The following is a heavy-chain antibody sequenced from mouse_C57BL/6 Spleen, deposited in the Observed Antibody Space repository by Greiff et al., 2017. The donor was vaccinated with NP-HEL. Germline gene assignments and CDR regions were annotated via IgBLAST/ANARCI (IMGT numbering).Heavy chain of an antibody. D-gene: IGHD3-1*01. CDR3: SRRGKLGYFDY. J-gene: IGHJ2*01. CDR2: INPSTGGT. CDR1: GYSFTGYY. V-gene: IGHV1-42*01. Sequence: VQLQQSGPELVKPGASVKISCKASGYSFTGYYMNWVKQSPEKSLEWIGEINPSTGGTTYNQKFKAKATLTVDKSASTAYMQLKSLTSEDSAVYYCSRRGKLGYFDYWGQGTTLTVSS.